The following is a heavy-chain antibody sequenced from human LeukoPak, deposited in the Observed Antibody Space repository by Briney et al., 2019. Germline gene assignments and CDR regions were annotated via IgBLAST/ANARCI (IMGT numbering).Heavy chain of an antibody. D-gene: IGHD4-17*01. J-gene: IGHJ4*02. CDR3: ARDLGNGDYVYVY. V-gene: IGHV3-7*01. CDR2: IKEDGSEK. Sequence: GALRLSCAASGFTFSNYWMTWVRQAPGKGLEWVANIKEDGSEKYYVDSVKGRFTISRDNAKKSLYLQMNSLRAEDTAVYYCARDLGNGDYVYVYWGQGTLVTVSS. CDR1: GFTFSNYW.